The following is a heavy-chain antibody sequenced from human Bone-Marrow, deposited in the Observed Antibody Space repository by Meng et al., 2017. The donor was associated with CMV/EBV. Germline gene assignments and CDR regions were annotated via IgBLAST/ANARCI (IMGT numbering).Heavy chain of an antibody. V-gene: IGHV3-21*01. D-gene: IGHD4-23*01. CDR2: ISSSSSYI. CDR1: GFTFSSYS. Sequence: GGSLRLSCAASGFTFSSYSMNWVRQAPGKGLEWVSSISSSSSYIYYADSVKGRFTISRDNAKNSLYLQMNSLRAEDTAVYYCARGHYGGAYYFDYWGQGTLVTVYS. J-gene: IGHJ4*02. CDR3: ARGHYGGAYYFDY.